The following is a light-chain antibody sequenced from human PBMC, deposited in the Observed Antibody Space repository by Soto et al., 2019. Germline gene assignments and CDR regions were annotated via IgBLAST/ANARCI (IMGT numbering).Light chain of an antibody. J-gene: IGKJ5*01. Sequence: DIVMTQSPDSLAVSLGERATINCKSSQSVLYSSNNKNYLAWYQQKPGQPPKLLIYWASTRESGVPDRFSGSGSGTDFTITISSLQAEDVAVYYCQHYYSTPFTFGQGTRLEIK. CDR1: QSVLYSSNNKNY. CDR3: QHYYSTPFT. V-gene: IGKV4-1*01. CDR2: WAS.